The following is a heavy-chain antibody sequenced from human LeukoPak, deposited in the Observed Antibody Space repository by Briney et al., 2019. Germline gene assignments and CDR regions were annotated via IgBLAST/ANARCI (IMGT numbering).Heavy chain of an antibody. CDR2: IFPIVGAA. D-gene: IGHD7-27*01. J-gene: IGHJ4*02. CDR1: GGTFSSFT. V-gene: IGHV1-69*16. Sequence: SVKVSCKAPGGTFSSFTFTWVRQAPGQGLEWMGGIFPIVGAATYAQKFEGRLTISKDEFTTTAYMELSGLRSQDTAVYYCATFVGTGNDNWGQGTLITVSS. CDR3: ATFVGTGNDN.